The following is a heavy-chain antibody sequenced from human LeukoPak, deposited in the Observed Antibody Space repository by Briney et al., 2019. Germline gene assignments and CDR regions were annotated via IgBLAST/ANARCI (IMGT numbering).Heavy chain of an antibody. D-gene: IGHD6-13*01. CDR3: AKEVAAAGYFDY. CDR1: GFTFSSYA. V-gene: IGHV3-30-3*01. Sequence: GSLRLSCAASGFTFSSYAMHWVRQAPGKGLEWVAVISYDGSNKYYADSVKGRFTISRDNSKNTLYLQMNSLRAEDTAVYYCAKEVAAAGYFDYWGQGTLVTVSS. J-gene: IGHJ4*02. CDR2: ISYDGSNK.